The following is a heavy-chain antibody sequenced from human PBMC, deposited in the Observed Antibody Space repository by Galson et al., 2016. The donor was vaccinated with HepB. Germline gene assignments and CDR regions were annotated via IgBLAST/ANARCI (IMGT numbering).Heavy chain of an antibody. Sequence: SLRLSCAASGFTFSSFAMTWVRQPPGKGLEWVSPITGLGATTYYADAVKGRFTILRDNSNSTLSLRMNSLRAEDTAIYYCTKDRSSSGWPRYEFDSWGQGTLVTVSS. J-gene: IGHJ4*02. V-gene: IGHV3-23*01. CDR1: GFTFSSFA. CDR2: ITGLGATT. D-gene: IGHD5-12*01. CDR3: TKDRSSSGWPRYEFDS.